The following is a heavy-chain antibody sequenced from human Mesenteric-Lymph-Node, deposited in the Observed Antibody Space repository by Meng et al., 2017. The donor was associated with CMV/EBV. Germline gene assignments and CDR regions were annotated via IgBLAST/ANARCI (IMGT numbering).Heavy chain of an antibody. V-gene: IGHV1-2*02. CDR2: INPNSGGT. Sequence: ASVKVSCKASEYTFTAYYMHWVRQAPGQGLEWMGWINPNSGGTNYAQKFQGRVTMTRDTSITTAYMELTGLTSDDTAVYYCARVDDSSGYYVGGGWGQGTLVTVPQ. D-gene: IGHD3-22*01. CDR1: EYTFTAYY. J-gene: IGHJ4*02. CDR3: ARVDDSSGYYVGGG.